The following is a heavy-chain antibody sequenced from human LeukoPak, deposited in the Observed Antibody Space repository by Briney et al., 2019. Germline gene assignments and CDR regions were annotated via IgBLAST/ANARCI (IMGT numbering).Heavy chain of an antibody. CDR3: AKDCSITMVREVIPPHSGMAV. D-gene: IGHD3-10*01. V-gene: IGHV3-30*18. CDR1: GFTFSSYG. J-gene: IGHJ6*04. Sequence: GGSLRLSCAASGFTFSSYGMHWVRQAPGKGLEWVAVISYDGSNKYYADSVKGRFTISRDNSKNTLYLQMNSLRAEDTAVYYCAKDCSITMVREVIPPHSGMAVWGKGTTVTVP. CDR2: ISYDGSNK.